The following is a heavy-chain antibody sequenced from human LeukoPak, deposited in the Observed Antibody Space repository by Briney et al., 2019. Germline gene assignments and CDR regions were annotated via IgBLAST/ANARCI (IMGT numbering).Heavy chain of an antibody. CDR1: GSALIKIS. Sequence: ASVSVSYKVSGSALIKISIDWVRQAPGKGMEWMGTVGHEDGTTIHTQKFQGRFNMTVDTATDTAYMEMSSLMSEDTAMYYCATGAIVFDFWGQGTLVTVSS. CDR2: VGHEDGTT. D-gene: IGHD3-22*01. CDR3: ATGAIVFDF. V-gene: IGHV1-24*01. J-gene: IGHJ4*02.